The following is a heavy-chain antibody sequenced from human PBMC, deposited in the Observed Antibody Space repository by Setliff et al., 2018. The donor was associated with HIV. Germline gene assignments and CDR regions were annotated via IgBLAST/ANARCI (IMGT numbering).Heavy chain of an antibody. V-gene: IGHV3-21*04. J-gene: IGHJ6*03. CDR3: ARAEGYYDNSVNPGRYYYYYMDV. CDR2: ITSSSSYM. D-gene: IGHD3-22*01. CDR1: GFTFSSYN. Sequence: GGSLRLSCAASGFTFSSYNMHWVRQAPGKGLEWISSITSSSSYMYYADSVKGRFTISRDNPKNSLYLQMNSLRAEDTAVYYCARAEGYYDNSVNPGRYYYYYMDVWGKGTTVTVS.